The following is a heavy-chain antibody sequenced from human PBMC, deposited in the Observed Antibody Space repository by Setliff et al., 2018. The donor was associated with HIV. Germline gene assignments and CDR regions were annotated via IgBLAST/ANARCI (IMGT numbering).Heavy chain of an antibody. J-gene: IGHJ4*02. Sequence: SETLSLTCVVSGGSFSVDGYYWSWIRQSPGKGLEWIGQINPTGSITNYNPSFKSRVTISVETSRRQFSLSLTSMTAADTAMYYCAGPRHYFDFWGQGTQVTVSS. CDR1: GGSFSVDGYY. CDR2: INPTGSIT. CDR3: AGPRHYFDF. V-gene: IGHV4-34*01.